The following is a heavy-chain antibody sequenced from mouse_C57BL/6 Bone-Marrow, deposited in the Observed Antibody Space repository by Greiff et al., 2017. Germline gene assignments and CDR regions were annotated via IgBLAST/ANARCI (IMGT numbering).Heavy chain of an antibody. J-gene: IGHJ3*01. CDR1: GYTFTDYY. D-gene: IGHD2-2*01. V-gene: IGHV1-19*01. CDR2: INPYNGGT. CDR3: ARSDGYEAY. Sequence: EVKLQQSGPVLVKPGASVKMSCKASGYTFTDYYMNWVKQSHGKSLEWIGVINPYNGGTSYNQKFKGKATLTVDKSSSTAYMELNSLTSEDSAVYYCARSDGYEAYWGQGTLVTVSA.